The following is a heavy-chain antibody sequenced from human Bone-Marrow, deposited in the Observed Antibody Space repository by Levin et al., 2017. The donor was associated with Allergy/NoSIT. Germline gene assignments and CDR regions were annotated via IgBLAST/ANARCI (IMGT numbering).Heavy chain of an antibody. D-gene: IGHD1-26*01. CDR3: ARDPSGSYQSLEGDY. CDR2: INPSGGST. Sequence: GESLKISCKASGYTFTSYYMHWVRQAPGQGLEWMGIINPSGGSTSYAQKFQGRVTMTRDTSTSTVYMELSSLRSEDTAVYYCARDPSGSYQSLEGDYWGQGTLVTVSS. J-gene: IGHJ4*02. V-gene: IGHV1-46*01. CDR1: GYTFTSYY.